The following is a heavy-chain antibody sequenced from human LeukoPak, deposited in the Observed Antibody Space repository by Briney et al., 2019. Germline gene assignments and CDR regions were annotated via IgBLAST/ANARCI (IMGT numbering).Heavy chain of an antibody. J-gene: IGHJ4*02. CDR3: TRVDIGNYGDSDY. D-gene: IGHD2-2*03. CDR1: GFTFSDHF. CDR2: IRNKANGYST. V-gene: IGHV3-72*01. Sequence: GGSLRLSCVTSGFTFSDHFMDWVRQAPGRGLEWLGRIRNKANGYSTTYAASLRGRFALSRDDSRNSVFLQMNSLEVDDTAVYYCTRVDIGNYGDSDYWGQGVQVTVSS.